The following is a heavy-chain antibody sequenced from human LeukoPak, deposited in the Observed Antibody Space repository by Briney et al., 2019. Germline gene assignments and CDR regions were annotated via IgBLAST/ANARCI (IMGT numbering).Heavy chain of an antibody. CDR3: AKRGVVVRVFLVGFHREAYYFDS. D-gene: IGHD3-16*02. J-gene: IGHJ4*02. CDR2: LSGSAGGT. V-gene: IGHV3-23*01. CDR1: GITLSNYA. Sequence: PGGSLRLSCGVSGITLSNYAMSWVRQAPGKGLEWVAGLSGSAGGTTYADSVKGRFTISRDNSKNTLFLQMDRLRAEDTAVYFCAKRGVVVRVFLVGFHREAYYFDSWGRGAQVTVSS.